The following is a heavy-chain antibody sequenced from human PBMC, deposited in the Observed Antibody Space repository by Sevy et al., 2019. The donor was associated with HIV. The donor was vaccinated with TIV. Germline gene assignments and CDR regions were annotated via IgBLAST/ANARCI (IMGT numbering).Heavy chain of an antibody. Sequence: GGCLSLSCAASGFTFNSFAMGWVRQAPGKGLDWISVISGTGDYTYYADAVKGRFTISRDNSKNTLFLQMNSLRAEDTAIFYCAKKMGGGSGMAFLVDFWGQGTLVTVSS. D-gene: IGHD5-18*01. J-gene: IGHJ4*02. CDR2: ISGTGDYT. CDR3: AKKMGGGSGMAFLVDF. CDR1: GFTFNSFA. V-gene: IGHV3-23*01.